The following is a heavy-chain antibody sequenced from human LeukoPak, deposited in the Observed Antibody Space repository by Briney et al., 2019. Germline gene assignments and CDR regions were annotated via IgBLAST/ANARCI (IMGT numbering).Heavy chain of an antibody. CDR2: ISASGGTT. D-gene: IGHD2-2*01. V-gene: IGHV3-23*01. CDR3: AKEPREYCSSTSCPNWIDP. Sequence: GGSLRLSCAASGFTFSTYAMSWVRQAPGKGLEWVSAISASGGTTYYADFVKGRFTISRDNSKNTLYLQMSSLRVEDTAVYYCAKEPREYCSSTSCPNWIDPWGQGTLVTVSS. J-gene: IGHJ5*02. CDR1: GFTFSTYA.